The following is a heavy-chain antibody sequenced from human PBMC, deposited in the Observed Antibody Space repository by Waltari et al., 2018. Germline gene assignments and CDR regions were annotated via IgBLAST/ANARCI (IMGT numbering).Heavy chain of an antibody. J-gene: IGHJ4*02. CDR1: GGSISSYY. V-gene: IGHV4-59*01. Sequence: QVQLQESGPGLVKPSETLSLTCTVSGGSISSYYWSWIRQPPGKGLEWIGYIYYSGSTNYNPSLKSRVTISVDTSKNQFSLKLSSVTAADTAVYYCARKSMVRGVTFTHWGQGTLVIVSS. D-gene: IGHD3-10*01. CDR2: IYYSGST. CDR3: ARKSMVRGVTFTH.